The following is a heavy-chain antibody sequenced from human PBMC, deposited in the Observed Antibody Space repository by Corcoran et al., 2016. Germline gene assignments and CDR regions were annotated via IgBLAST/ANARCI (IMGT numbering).Heavy chain of an antibody. V-gene: IGHV5-51*01. Sequence: EVQLVQYGADIKKPGESLKISCKGSGYRFTSYWIAWVRQMPGKGLEWMGAIFPGDSDIRYSPSFQGPVTISADKSITTDYLQWSSLKASDTAMYYCARGRYCGQVTLVTGSA. CDR2: IFPGDSDI. CDR1: GYRFTSYW. CDR3: ARGRY. J-gene: IGHJ1*01.